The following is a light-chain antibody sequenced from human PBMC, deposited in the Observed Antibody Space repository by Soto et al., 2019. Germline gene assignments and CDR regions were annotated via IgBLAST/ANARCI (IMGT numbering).Light chain of an antibody. Sequence: QSVLTQPASVSGSPGQSITISCSGTSSDVGSYNYVSWYQQHPGKAPKLLIYDVTDRPSGISNRFSGSKSGNTASLTISGLQAEDEDDYYCSSRTSTSTLLFGGGTKLTVL. J-gene: IGLJ2*01. V-gene: IGLV2-14*03. CDR3: SSRTSTSTLL. CDR1: SSDVGSYNY. CDR2: DVT.